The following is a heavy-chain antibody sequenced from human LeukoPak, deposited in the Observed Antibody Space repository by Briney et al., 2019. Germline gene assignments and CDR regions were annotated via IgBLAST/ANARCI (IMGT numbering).Heavy chain of an antibody. Sequence: GGSLRLSCAASGFTFSSYWMSWVRQAPGKGLEWVSYISSSGSTMYYADSVKGRFTISRDNAKNSLYLQMNSLRAEDTAVYYCARVSGNSGTDYWGQGTLVTVSS. CDR1: GFTFSSYW. CDR3: ARVSGNSGTDY. CDR2: ISSSGSTM. D-gene: IGHD4-23*01. V-gene: IGHV3-48*04. J-gene: IGHJ4*02.